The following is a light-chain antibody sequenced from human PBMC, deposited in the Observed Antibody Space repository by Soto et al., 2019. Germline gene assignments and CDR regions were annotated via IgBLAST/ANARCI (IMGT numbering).Light chain of an antibody. CDR1: SSDVGTYNL. Sequence: QSALTQPASVSGSPGQSITISCTGTSSDVGTYNLVSWYQQHPGKAPKLMIYEVNKRPSGVFNRFSGSKSGNTASLTISGLQAEDEADYYCCSYAGSGTFYVFGTGTKVT. V-gene: IGLV2-23*02. J-gene: IGLJ1*01. CDR3: CSYAGSGTFYV. CDR2: EVN.